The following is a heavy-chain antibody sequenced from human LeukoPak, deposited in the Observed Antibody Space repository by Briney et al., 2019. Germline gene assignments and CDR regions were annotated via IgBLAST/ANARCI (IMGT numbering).Heavy chain of an antibody. J-gene: IGHJ4*02. Sequence: PGGSLRLSCAASGFTFSSYAMSWVRQAPGKGLEWVSAISGSGGSTYYADSVKGWFTISRDNSKNTLYLQMNSLRAEDTAVYYCAKEGSYYYDSSGYYADYWGQGTLVTVSS. CDR1: GFTFSSYA. D-gene: IGHD3-22*01. CDR2: ISGSGGST. CDR3: AKEGSYYYDSSGYYADY. V-gene: IGHV3-23*01.